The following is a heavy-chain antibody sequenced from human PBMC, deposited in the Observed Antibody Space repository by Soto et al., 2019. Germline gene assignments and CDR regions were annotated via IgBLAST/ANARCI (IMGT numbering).Heavy chain of an antibody. CDR2: ISTYNGNA. J-gene: IGHJ4*02. D-gene: IGHD4-17*01. V-gene: IGHV1-18*01. Sequence: QVQLVQSGAEVKKPGTSVKVSCKASGYTFTSNGISWVRQAPGQGLEWMGWISTYNGNANYAQKLQGRVTMTRDTSTSLAYTELRDLRSDDTAAYSCARDGYGDYGYWGQGSLVSVSS. CDR1: GYTFTSNG. CDR3: ARDGYGDYGY.